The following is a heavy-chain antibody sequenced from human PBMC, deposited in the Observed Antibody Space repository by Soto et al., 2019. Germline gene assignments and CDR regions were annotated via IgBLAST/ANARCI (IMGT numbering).Heavy chain of an antibody. Sequence: SETLSLTCAVYGGSFSGYYWSWIRQPPGKGLEWIGEINHSGSTNYNPSLKSRVTISVDTSKNQFSLKLSSVTAADTAVYYCARGGLEAPVDYGDYKERDYWGQGTLVTVSS. CDR3: ARGGLEAPVDYGDYKERDY. V-gene: IGHV4-34*01. D-gene: IGHD4-17*01. CDR1: GGSFSGYY. CDR2: INHSGST. J-gene: IGHJ4*02.